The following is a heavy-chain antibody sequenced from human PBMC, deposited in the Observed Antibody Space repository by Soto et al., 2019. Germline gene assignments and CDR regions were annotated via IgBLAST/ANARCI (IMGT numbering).Heavy chain of an antibody. CDR3: ARPNYYESSGYYTAFNI. D-gene: IGHD3-22*01. J-gene: IGHJ3*02. Sequence: EVQLVESGGGLVQPGGSLRLSCAASGFTFSKYWMHWVRQAPGQGLVWVSRIKSDGSSASYADSVKGRFTISRDNAKDKLYLQMNGLRAEDTAVYYCARPNYYESSGYYTAFNIWGQGTMVTVSS. CDR1: GFTFSKYW. V-gene: IGHV3-74*01. CDR2: IKSDGSSA.